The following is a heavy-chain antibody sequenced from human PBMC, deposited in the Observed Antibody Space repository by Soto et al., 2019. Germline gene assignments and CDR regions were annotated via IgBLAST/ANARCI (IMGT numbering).Heavy chain of an antibody. V-gene: IGHV3-23*01. D-gene: IGHD2-2*01. CDR1: GFTFSSYA. Sequence: DVRLLESGGGLVQPGGSLRLSCVASGFTFSSYAMNWVRQAPGKGLEWVSTITGSGGTTYYADSMKGRFTISRDNSKSTLYLQMNSLRGEDTAIYYCAKPNLYCSSTSCYDSWGQGTLVTVSS. J-gene: IGHJ4*02. CDR2: ITGSGGTT. CDR3: AKPNLYCSSTSCYDS.